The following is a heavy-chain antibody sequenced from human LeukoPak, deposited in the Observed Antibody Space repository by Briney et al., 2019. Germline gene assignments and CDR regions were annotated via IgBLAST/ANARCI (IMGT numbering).Heavy chain of an antibody. CDR3: AKDRGWWTYFDY. Sequence: GGSLRLSCAASGFTFSSYWMSWVRQAPGKGLEWVANIKEDGSETYYVDSVKGRFTISRDNSKNTLYLQMNSLRAEDTAVYYCAKDRGWWTYFDYWGQGTLVTVSS. CDR2: IKEDGSET. V-gene: IGHV3-7*01. CDR1: GFTFSSYW. D-gene: IGHD6-19*01. J-gene: IGHJ4*02.